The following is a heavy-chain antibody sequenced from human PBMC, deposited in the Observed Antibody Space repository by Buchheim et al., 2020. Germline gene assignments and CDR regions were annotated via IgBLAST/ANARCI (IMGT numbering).Heavy chain of an antibody. J-gene: IGHJ4*02. CDR3: ARGQRWLQLPGF. D-gene: IGHD5-24*01. CDR2: IWHDGSTK. V-gene: IGHV3-33*01. CDR1: GFTFRSYG. Sequence: QVQLMESGGGVVQPGKSLRLACAASGFTFRSYGMHWVRQFPGKGLDWVAVIWHDGSTKYYADSVKGRFTISRNNSNNERHLEMNSLRAEDTAVYYCARGQRWLQLPGFWGQG.